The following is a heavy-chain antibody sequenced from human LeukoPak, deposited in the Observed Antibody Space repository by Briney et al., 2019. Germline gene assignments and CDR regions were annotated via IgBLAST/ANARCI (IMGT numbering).Heavy chain of an antibody. D-gene: IGHD3-9*01. V-gene: IGHV3-23*01. J-gene: IGHJ4*02. CDR1: GFTFSSYA. Sequence: GGSLRLSCAASGFTFSSYAMSWVRQAPGKGLEWVSAISGSGGSTYYADSVKGRFTISRDNSKNTLYLQMNSLRAEDTAVYYCAKDNGKVLRYFDWSPPADYWGQGTLVTVSS. CDR3: AKDNGKVLRYFDWSPPADY. CDR2: ISGSGGST.